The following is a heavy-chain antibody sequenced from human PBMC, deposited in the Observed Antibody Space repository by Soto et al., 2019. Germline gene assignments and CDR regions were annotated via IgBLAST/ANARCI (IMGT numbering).Heavy chain of an antibody. CDR2: IYYSGST. V-gene: IGHV4-31*03. J-gene: IGHJ4*02. CDR1: GGSISSGGYY. Sequence: SETLSLTCTVSGGSISSGGYYWSWIRQHPGKGLEWIGYIYYSGSTYYNPSLKSRVTISVDTSKNQFSLKLSSVTAADTAVYYCARYPILRAYYFDYWGQGTLVTVSS. D-gene: IGHD4-17*01. CDR3: ARYPILRAYYFDY.